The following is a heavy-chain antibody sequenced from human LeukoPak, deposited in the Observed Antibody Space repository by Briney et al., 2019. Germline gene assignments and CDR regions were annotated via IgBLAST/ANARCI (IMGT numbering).Heavy chain of an antibody. V-gene: IGHV3-7*01. J-gene: IGHJ3*02. CDR2: IKQDGSEK. CDR3: AREGPIAVASDAFDI. D-gene: IGHD6-19*01. CDR1: GFTFSSYW. Sequence: GGSLRLSCAASGFTFSSYWMSWVRQAPGKGLEWVANIKQDGSEKYYVDSVKGRFTISRDNAKNSLYLQMNSLRAEDTAVYYCAREGPIAVASDAFDIWGQGTMVTVSS.